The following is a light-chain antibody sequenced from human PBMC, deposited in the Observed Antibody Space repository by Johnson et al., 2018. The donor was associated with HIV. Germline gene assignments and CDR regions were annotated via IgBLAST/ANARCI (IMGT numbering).Light chain of an antibody. CDR2: DNN. V-gene: IGLV1-51*01. J-gene: IGLJ1*01. CDR3: GTWDSSLSAYV. CDR1: SSNIGNNY. Sequence: SVLTQPPSVSAAPGQRVTISCSGSSSNIGNNYVSWYQQLPGTAPKLLIYDNNKRPSGIPDRFSGSKSGTSATLGITGLQTGDEAGYYCGTWDSSLSAYVFGTGTKVTVL.